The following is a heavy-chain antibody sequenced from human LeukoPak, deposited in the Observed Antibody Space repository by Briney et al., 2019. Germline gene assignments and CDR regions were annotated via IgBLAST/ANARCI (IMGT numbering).Heavy chain of an antibody. Sequence: SETLSLTRTVSGYSISSGYYWGWIRQPPGKGLEWIGEINHSGSTNYNPSLKSRVTISVDTSKNQFSLKLSSVTAADTAVYYCSTFVGDGYSYGYDYWGQGTLVTVSS. V-gene: IGHV4-38-2*02. D-gene: IGHD5-18*01. CDR2: INHSGST. CDR3: STFVGDGYSYGYDY. J-gene: IGHJ4*02. CDR1: GYSISSGYY.